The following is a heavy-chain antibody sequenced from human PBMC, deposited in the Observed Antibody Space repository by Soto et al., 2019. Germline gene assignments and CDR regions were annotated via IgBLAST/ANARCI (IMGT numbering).Heavy chain of an antibody. CDR3: VRDRIGSSTDTACHMRPDAMYV. V-gene: IGHV3-74*01. CDR1: GVTFSSYW. CDR2: INSDVTDT. D-gene: IGHD2-2*01. J-gene: IGHJ6*02. Sequence: PGGSLRLSCAASGVTFSSYWIHCVRQAPGKGLEWVSRINSDVTDTAYADSVKGRFTISRDNVKNTLFLRMNSLKAEDTAVYYCVRDRIGSSTDTACHMRPDAMYVWGQGTRVTLSS.